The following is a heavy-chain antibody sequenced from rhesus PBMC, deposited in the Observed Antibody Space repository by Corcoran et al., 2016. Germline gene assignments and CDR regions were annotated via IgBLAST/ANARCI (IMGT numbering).Heavy chain of an antibody. CDR1: GGTISSGYYY. CDR3: AREESSWSLDY. D-gene: IGHD6-13*01. CDR2: IYSNSGTT. Sequence: QVQLQESGPGVVKPSETLSLTCAVSGGTISSGYYYWSWIRQPPGKGLEWIGGIYSNSGTTNTNPSLKSRVTISKDTSRNQFSLKLGSVTATDTAVYYCAREESSWSLDYWGQGVLVTVSS. J-gene: IGHJ4*01. V-gene: IGHV4S12*01.